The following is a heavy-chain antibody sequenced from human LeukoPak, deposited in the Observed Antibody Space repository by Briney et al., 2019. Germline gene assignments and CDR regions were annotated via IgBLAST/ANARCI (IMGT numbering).Heavy chain of an antibody. CDR2: IIPIFGTA. V-gene: IGHV1-69*05. CDR1: GHTFTSYD. J-gene: IGHJ4*02. D-gene: IGHD6-13*01. CDR3: ARDRGQQMGYYFDY. Sequence: ASVKVSCKASGHTFTSYDISWVRQAPGQGLEWMGRIIPIFGTANYVQNFQGRVTITTDESTSTAYMELSSLRSEDTAVYYCARDRGQQMGYYFDYWGQGTLVTVSS.